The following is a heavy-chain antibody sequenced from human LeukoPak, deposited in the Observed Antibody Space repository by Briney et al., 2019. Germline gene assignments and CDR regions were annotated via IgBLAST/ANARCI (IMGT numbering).Heavy chain of an antibody. V-gene: IGHV3-21*05. J-gene: IGHJ4*02. CDR1: GFTFSSYS. Sequence: PGGSLRLSCAASGFTFSSYSMNWVRQAPGKGLEWISYVSSTGGDKFYADPVKGRFTISRDNARNSVYMEMSDLIAEDTAFYYCARGENGSFDRWGQGTLVIVSS. D-gene: IGHD3-10*01. CDR2: VSSTGGDK. CDR3: ARGENGSFDR.